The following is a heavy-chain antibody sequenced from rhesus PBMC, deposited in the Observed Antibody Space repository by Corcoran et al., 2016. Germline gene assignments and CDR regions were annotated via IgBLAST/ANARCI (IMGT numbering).Heavy chain of an antibody. Sequence: QVTLKESGPALVKPPQTLTLTCNFSGFSPTTSEMGLGLIRLPPGKALEWLALIYWNHDKRYSTSLKGRLTISKDTSKNQVVLTMTNMDPMDTATYYCAQRTWIQWVQFDYWGQGVLVTVSS. D-gene: IGHD5-30*01. CDR1: GFSPTTSEMG. CDR3: AQRTWIQWVQFDY. V-gene: IGHV2-152*01. J-gene: IGHJ4*01. CDR2: IYWNHDK.